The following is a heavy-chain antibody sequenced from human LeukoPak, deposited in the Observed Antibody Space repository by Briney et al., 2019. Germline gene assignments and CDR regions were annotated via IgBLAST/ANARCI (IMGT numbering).Heavy chain of an antibody. CDR3: ARDPNYYDSSGYYDY. V-gene: IGHV3-20*04. Sequence: GGSLRLSCAAPGFTFDDYGMSWVRQAPGKGLEWVSGINWNGGSTGYADSVKGRFTISRDNAKNSLYLQMNSLRAEDTALYYCARDPNYYDSSGYYDYWGQGTLVTVSS. CDR1: GFTFDDYG. D-gene: IGHD3-22*01. CDR2: INWNGGST. J-gene: IGHJ4*02.